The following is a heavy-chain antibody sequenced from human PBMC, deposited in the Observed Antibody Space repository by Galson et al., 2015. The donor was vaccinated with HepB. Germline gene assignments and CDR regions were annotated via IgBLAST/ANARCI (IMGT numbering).Heavy chain of an antibody. CDR1: GFTFKTYS. CDR2: ISRKSNYI. D-gene: IGHD3-10*01. J-gene: IGHJ4*02. Sequence: SLRLSCAGSGFTFKTYSMNWVRQAPGKGLEWVSSISRKSNYIYYADSVKGRFTISRDNAEKSLFLQMNTLRAEDTAVYFCARPPVGDPDSGTPLYYFDSWGQGTLVIVSS. V-gene: IGHV3-21*01. CDR3: ARPPVGDPDSGTPLYYFDS.